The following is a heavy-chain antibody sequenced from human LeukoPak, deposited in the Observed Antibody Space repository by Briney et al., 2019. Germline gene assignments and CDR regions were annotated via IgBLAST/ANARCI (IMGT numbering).Heavy chain of an antibody. Sequence: SETLSLTCTVSGGSISSSSYYWGWIRQPPGKGLEWIGSIYYSGSTYYNPSLKSRVTISVDTSKNQFSLKLSSVTAADTAVYYCARDVLVGATTGYWGQGTLVTVSS. V-gene: IGHV4-39*07. J-gene: IGHJ4*02. CDR1: GGSISSSSYY. CDR3: ARDVLVGATTGY. CDR2: IYYSGST. D-gene: IGHD1-26*01.